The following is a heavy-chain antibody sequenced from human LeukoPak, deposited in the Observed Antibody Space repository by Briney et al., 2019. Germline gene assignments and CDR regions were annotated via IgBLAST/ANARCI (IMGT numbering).Heavy chain of an antibody. J-gene: IGHJ5*02. CDR2: INHSGST. CDR3: ARGKLGRMTTGYPQNRWRSNWFDP. CDR1: GGSISSTSYY. D-gene: IGHD4-11*01. Sequence: PSETLSLTCTVPGGSISSTSYYWGWIRQPPGKGLEWIGEINHSGSTNYNPSLKSRVTISVDTSKNQFSLKLSSVTAADTAVYYCARGKLGRMTTGYPQNRWRSNWFDPWGQGTLVTVSS. V-gene: IGHV4-39*07.